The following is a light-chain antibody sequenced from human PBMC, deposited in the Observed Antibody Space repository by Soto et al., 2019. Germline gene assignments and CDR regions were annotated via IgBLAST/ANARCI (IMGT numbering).Light chain of an antibody. Sequence: QSALTQPATVSGSPGQSITISCTGTSSDFGSHNLVSWYQQYPGKAPKLMIYEASKRPSGVSDRFSGSKSGNTASLTISGLQAEDEADYYCCSYAGSSTSPYVFGTGTKLTVL. CDR1: SSDFGSHNL. CDR2: EAS. CDR3: CSYAGSSTSPYV. J-gene: IGLJ1*01. V-gene: IGLV2-23*01.